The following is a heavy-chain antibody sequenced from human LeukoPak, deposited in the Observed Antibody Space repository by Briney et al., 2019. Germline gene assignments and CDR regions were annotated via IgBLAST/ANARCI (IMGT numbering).Heavy chain of an antibody. CDR3: ARGDYDFWNAHPPTFDS. CDR1: GGSISSYY. D-gene: IGHD3-3*01. Sequence: PSETLSLTCTVSGGSISSYYWSWIRQPPGKGLEWIGYIYYSGSTNYNPSLMGRVTISIDTSKNQFSLKLSSVTAADTAVYYCARGDYDFWNAHPPTFDSWGQGTLVTVSS. CDR2: IYYSGST. V-gene: IGHV4-59*01. J-gene: IGHJ5*01.